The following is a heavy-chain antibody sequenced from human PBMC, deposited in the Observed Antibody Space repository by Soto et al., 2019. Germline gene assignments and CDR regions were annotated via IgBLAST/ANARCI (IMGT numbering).Heavy chain of an antibody. CDR2: IWYDGSNK. CDR3: ARDLDGSSWYGSLYYYYYGMDV. J-gene: IGHJ6*02. Sequence: LRLSCAASGFTFSSYGMHWVRQAPGKGLEWVAVIWYDGSNKYYADSVKGRFTISRDNSKNTLYLQMNSLRAEDTAVYYCARDLDGSSWYGSLYYYYYGMDVWGQGTTVTVSS. V-gene: IGHV3-33*01. D-gene: IGHD6-13*01. CDR1: GFTFSSYG.